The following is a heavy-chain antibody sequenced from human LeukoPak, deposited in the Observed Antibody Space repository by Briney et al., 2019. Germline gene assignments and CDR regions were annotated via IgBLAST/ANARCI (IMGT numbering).Heavy chain of an antibody. Sequence: TGGSLRLSCAASGFTFSSYAMHWVRQAPGKGLEWVAVISYDGSNKYYADSVKGRFTISRDNSKNTLYLQMNSLRAEDTAVYYCAREMGTIDDYWGQGTLVTVSS. CDR2: ISYDGSNK. CDR1: GFTFSSYA. J-gene: IGHJ4*02. CDR3: AREMGTIDDY. V-gene: IGHV3-30*04. D-gene: IGHD5-24*01.